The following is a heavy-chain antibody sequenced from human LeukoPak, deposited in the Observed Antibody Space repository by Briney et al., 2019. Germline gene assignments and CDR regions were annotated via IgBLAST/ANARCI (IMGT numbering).Heavy chain of an antibody. CDR1: GYSISSGYY. J-gene: IGHJ6*03. CDR2: IYHSGST. D-gene: IGHD6-13*01. Sequence: PSETLSLTCTVSGYSISSGYYWGWIRQPPGKGLEWIGSIYHSGSTYYNPSLKSRVTISVDTSKNQFSLKLSSVTAADTAVYYCARVRAAAPFYYYYYMDVWGKGTTVTVSS. CDR3: ARVRAAAPFYYYYYMDV. V-gene: IGHV4-38-2*02.